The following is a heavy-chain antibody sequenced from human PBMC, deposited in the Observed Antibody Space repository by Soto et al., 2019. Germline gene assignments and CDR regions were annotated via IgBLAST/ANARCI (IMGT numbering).Heavy chain of an antibody. CDR1: GFTFDDYA. D-gene: IGHD4-17*01. Sequence: DVQLVESGGCLVQPGRSLRLSCAASGFTFDDYAMHWVRQAPGKGLEGVSGSSGNSGSIGYAAAAKGRRTISRDNANTSLYLQMNSLRSEDTALYYCSKGSTHDYGVYVDAFDIWGEGTMVTVSS. CDR2: SSGNSGSI. CDR3: SKGSTHDYGVYVDAFDI. J-gene: IGHJ3*02. V-gene: IGHV3-9*01.